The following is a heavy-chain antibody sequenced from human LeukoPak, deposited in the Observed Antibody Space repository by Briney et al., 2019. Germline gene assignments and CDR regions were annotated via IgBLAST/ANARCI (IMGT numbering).Heavy chain of an antibody. Sequence: GGSLRLSCAPSGFTFSSYSMNWVRQAPEKGLEWVSSISSSSSYIYYADSVKGRFTISRDNAKNSLYLQMNSLRAEDTAVYYCARGPLYYYDSSGLSSLYFDYWGQGTLVTVSS. CDR1: GFTFSSYS. J-gene: IGHJ4*02. CDR2: ISSSSSYI. D-gene: IGHD3-22*01. V-gene: IGHV3-21*01. CDR3: ARGPLYYYDSSGLSSLYFDY.